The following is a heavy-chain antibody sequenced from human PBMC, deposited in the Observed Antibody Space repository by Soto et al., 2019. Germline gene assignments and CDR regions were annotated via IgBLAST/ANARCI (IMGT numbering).Heavy chain of an antibody. CDR3: ERGEGVYAVTPKNGMDV. Sequence: QVQLVQSGAEVKKPGSSVKVSCKASGGTFSSYAISWVRQAPGQGLEWMGGIIPIFGTANYAQKFQGRVTITADESTSTAYMELSSLRSEDTAVYYCERGEGVYAVTPKNGMDVWGQGTTVTVSS. J-gene: IGHJ6*02. D-gene: IGHD4-17*01. CDR2: IIPIFGTA. CDR1: GGTFSSYA. V-gene: IGHV1-69*01.